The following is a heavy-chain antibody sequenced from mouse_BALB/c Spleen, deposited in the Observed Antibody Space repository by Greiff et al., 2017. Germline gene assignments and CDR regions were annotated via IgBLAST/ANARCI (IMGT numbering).Heavy chain of an antibody. D-gene: IGHD2-1*01. CDR1: GYTFTSYW. CDR3: ARYYYGNYVAMDY. V-gene: IGHV1-87*01. J-gene: IGHJ4*01. Sequence: VQLQQSGAELARPGASVKLSCKASGYTFTSYWMQWVKQRPGQGLEWIGAIYPGDGDTRYTQKFKGKATLTADKSSSTAYMQLSSLASEDSAVYYCARYYYGNYVAMDYWGQGTSVTVSS. CDR2: IYPGDGDT.